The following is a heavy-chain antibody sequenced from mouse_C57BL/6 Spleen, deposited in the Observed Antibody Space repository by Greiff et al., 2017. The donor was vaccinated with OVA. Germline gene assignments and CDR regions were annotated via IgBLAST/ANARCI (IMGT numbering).Heavy chain of an antibody. J-gene: IGHJ3*01. CDR1: GFSLTSYG. Sequence: VQLQQSGPGLVQPSQSLSITCTVSGFSLTSYGVHWVRQSPGKGLEWLGVIWSGGSTDYNAAFISRLSISKDNSKSQVFFKMNSLQADDTAIYYCARPDGSSYWFAYWGQGTLVTVSA. D-gene: IGHD1-1*01. CDR2: IWSGGST. V-gene: IGHV2-2*01. CDR3: ARPDGSSYWFAY.